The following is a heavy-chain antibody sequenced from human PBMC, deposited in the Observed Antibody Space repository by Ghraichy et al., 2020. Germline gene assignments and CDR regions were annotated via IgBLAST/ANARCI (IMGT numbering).Heavy chain of an antibody. CDR1: GFTYSYA. V-gene: IGHV3-23*01. Sequence: GESLRLSCRDSGFTYSYAMCWVRQAPGKGLEWVSGISGSGEKTYYADSVKGRFAISRDNSKFTVDLQMNSLGAEDTAMYYCAKVGNTGYFFDLWGQGALVIVSS. CDR2: ISGSGEKT. CDR3: AKVGNTGYFFDL. D-gene: IGHD1-1*01. J-gene: IGHJ4*02.